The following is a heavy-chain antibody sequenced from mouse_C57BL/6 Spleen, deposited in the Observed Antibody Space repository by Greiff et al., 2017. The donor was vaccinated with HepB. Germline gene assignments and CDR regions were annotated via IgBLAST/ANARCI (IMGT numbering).Heavy chain of an antibody. J-gene: IGHJ2*01. V-gene: IGHV5-6-3*01. CDR1: GFTFSSYG. CDR2: INSNGGST. Sequence: EVKVEESGGGLVQPGGSLKLSCAASGFTFSSYGMSWVRQTPDKRLELVATINSNGGSTYYPDSVKGRFTISRDSAKNTLYLQMSSLKSEDTAMYYCARMARTINWGQGTTLTVSS. CDR3: ARMARTIN.